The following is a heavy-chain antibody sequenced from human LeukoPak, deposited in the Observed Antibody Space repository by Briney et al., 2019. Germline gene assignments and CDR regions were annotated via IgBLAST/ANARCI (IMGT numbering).Heavy chain of an antibody. J-gene: IGHJ4*02. CDR3: ARAPTSVASHFDY. CDR2: IYSGGNT. Sequence: GGSLRLSCAASGFTVSSNYMSWVRQAPGKGLEWVSVIYSGGNTYYADSVKGRFTISRDSSKNTLYLQMNSLRAEDTAWYYCARAPTSVASHFDYWGPGTLVTVSS. CDR1: GFTVSSNY. V-gene: IGHV3-53*01.